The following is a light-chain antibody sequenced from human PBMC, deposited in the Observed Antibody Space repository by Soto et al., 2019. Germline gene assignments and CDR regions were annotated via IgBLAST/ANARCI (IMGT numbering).Light chain of an antibody. Sequence: AIQMTQSPSSLSASVGDRVTITCRASQAIRNELAWYQHNPGKAPKLLIYAASYLQSGVPSRFRAAGSGTDFNLTISSLQPEDFATYYCLQDYKYPRTFGQGTKVEIK. CDR1: QAIRNE. V-gene: IGKV1-6*01. J-gene: IGKJ1*01. CDR3: LQDYKYPRT. CDR2: AAS.